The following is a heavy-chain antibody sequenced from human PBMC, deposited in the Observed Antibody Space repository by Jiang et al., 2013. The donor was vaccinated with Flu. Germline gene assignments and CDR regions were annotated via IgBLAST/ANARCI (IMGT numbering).Heavy chain of an antibody. J-gene: IGHJ6*02. CDR2: TYYRSKWYN. CDR3: ARGYSGFDARDYGMDV. D-gene: IGHD5-12*01. V-gene: IGHV6-1*01. Sequence: SQTLSLTCAISGDSVSSNIVAWNWIRQSPSRGLEWLGRTYYRSKWYNDYAVSVKSRITINPDTSKNQFSLQLTSVTPEDTAVYYCARGYSGFDARDYGMDVWGQGTTVTVSS. CDR1: GDSVSSNIVA.